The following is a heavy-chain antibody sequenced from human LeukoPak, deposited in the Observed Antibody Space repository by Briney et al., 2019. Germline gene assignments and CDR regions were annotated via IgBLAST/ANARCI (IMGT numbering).Heavy chain of an antibody. J-gene: IGHJ4*02. V-gene: IGHV3-21*01. D-gene: IGHD3-3*01. CDR3: ARSTIFGVVTFDY. CDR1: GFTFGSYS. CDR2: ISSSSSYI. Sequence: GGSLRLSCAASGFTFGSYSMNWVRQAPGKGLEWVSSISSSSSYIYYADSVKGRFTISRDNAKNSLYLQMNSLRAEDTAVYYCARSTIFGVVTFDYWGQGTLVTVSS.